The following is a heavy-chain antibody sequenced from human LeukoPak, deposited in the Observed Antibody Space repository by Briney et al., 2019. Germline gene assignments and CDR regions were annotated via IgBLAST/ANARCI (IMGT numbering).Heavy chain of an antibody. D-gene: IGHD2-21*02. Sequence: IPSETLSLTCTVSGGSISSYYWSWIRQPPGKGLEWIGYIYYSGSTNYNPSLKSRVTISVDTSKNQFSLKLSSVTAADTAVYYCARGVVTAILDYFDYWGQGTLVTVSS. CDR2: IYYSGST. CDR3: ARGVVTAILDYFDY. V-gene: IGHV4-59*12. CDR1: GGSISSYY. J-gene: IGHJ4*02.